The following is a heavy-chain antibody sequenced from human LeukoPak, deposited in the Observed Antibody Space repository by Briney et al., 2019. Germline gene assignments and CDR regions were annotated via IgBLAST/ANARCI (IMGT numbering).Heavy chain of an antibody. J-gene: IGHJ4*02. CDR3: ARDIDDGDYVVY. Sequence: GGSLRLSCAASGFTFSSYAMSWVRQAPGMGLEWVSSIGSSGDITYYADSVKGRFTISRDNSKNTLYLQMNSLRAEDTAVYYCARDIDDGDYVVYWGQGTLVTVSS. CDR2: IGSSGDIT. CDR1: GFTFSSYA. V-gene: IGHV3-23*01. D-gene: IGHD4-17*01.